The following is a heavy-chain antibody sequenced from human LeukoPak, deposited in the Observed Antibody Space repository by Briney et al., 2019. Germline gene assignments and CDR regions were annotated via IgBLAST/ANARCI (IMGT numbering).Heavy chain of an antibody. CDR2: IYHTGST. Sequence: ASETLSLTCTVSGGSISSGGYFWSWIRQPPGKGLEWIGYIYHTGSTYYNPSLKSRVTISVDKSKNQFSLKLSSVTAADTAVYYCATRETDYYFDYWGQGTLVTVSS. CDR3: ATRETDYYFDY. V-gene: IGHV4-30-2*01. J-gene: IGHJ4*02. D-gene: IGHD1-14*01. CDR1: GGSISSGGYF.